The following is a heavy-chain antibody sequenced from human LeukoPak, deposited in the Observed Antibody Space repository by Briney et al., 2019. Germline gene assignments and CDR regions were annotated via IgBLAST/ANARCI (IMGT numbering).Heavy chain of an antibody. V-gene: IGHV3-23*01. CDR1: GFTFSSYA. J-gene: IGHJ4*02. CDR3: AKTVEQIAVADYFDY. D-gene: IGHD6-19*01. Sequence: SGGSLRLSCAASGFTFSSYAMSWVRQAPGKGLEWVSAISGSGGSAYYADSVKGRFTISRDNSKNTLYLQMNSLRAEDTAVYYCAKTVEQIAVADYFDYWGQGTLVTVSS. CDR2: ISGSGGSA.